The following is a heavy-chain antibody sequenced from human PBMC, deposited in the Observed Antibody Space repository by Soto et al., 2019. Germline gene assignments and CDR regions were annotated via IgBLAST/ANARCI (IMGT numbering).Heavy chain of an antibody. CDR1: GGSISSFY. D-gene: IGHD1-7*01. Sequence: SETLSLTCTVSGGSISSFYWSWIRQPPGKGLERIGYIYYSGSTNYNPSLKSRVTISVDTSKNQFSLKLSSVTAADTAMYYCARDDGRYNWNYYGAFDIWGQGTMVTVSS. CDR3: ARDDGRYNWNYYGAFDI. CDR2: IYYSGST. J-gene: IGHJ3*02. V-gene: IGHV4-59*01.